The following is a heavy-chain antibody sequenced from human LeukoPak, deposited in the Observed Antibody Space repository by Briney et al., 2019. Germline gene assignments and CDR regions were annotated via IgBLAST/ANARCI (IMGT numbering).Heavy chain of an antibody. CDR1: GFTFLDYD. J-gene: IGHJ4*02. CDR2: IGIRGDT. Sequence: GGSLRLSCAASGFTFLDYDMHWVRQVIGKGLEWVSAIGIRGDTHYSGSVKGRFTISRENAESSLYLQMNSLRAEDTTVNYCARGGIQVSGIDEFDYWGQGTLVTVSS. D-gene: IGHD6-19*01. CDR3: ARGGIQVSGIDEFDY. V-gene: IGHV3-13*01.